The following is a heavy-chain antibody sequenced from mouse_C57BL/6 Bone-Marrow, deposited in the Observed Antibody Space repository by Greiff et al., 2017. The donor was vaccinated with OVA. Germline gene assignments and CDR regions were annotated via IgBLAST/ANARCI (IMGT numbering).Heavy chain of an antibody. J-gene: IGHJ1*03. Sequence: EVMLVESGGDLVKPGGSLKLSCAASGFTFSSYGMSWVRQTPDKRLEWVATISSGGSYTYYPDSVKGRFTISRDNAKNTLYLQMSSLKSEDTAMYYCARHPLITTVVATKYFDVWGTGTTVTVSS. CDR2: ISSGGSYT. CDR3: ARHPLITTVVATKYFDV. V-gene: IGHV5-6*01. CDR1: GFTFSSYG. D-gene: IGHD1-1*01.